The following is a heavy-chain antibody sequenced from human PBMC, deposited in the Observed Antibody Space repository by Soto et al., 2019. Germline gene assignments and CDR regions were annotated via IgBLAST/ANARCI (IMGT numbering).Heavy chain of an antibody. CDR3: AKTGTNYSNYDYYYYYYMDV. Sequence: GGSLRLSCAASGFTFSSYAMSWVRQAPGKGLEWVSAISGSGGSTYYADSVKGRFTISRDNSKNTLYLQMNSLRAEDTAVYYCAKTGTNYSNYDYYYYYYMDVWGKGTTVTVSS. V-gene: IGHV3-23*01. CDR1: GFTFSSYA. J-gene: IGHJ6*03. D-gene: IGHD4-4*01. CDR2: ISGSGGST.